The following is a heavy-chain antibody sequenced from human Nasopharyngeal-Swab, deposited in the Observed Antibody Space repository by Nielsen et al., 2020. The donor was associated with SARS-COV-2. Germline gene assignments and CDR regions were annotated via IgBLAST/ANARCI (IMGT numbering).Heavy chain of an antibody. CDR1: GGSIGSYY. CDR2: IYYIGST. V-gene: IGHV4-59*01. J-gene: IGHJ6*03. CDR3: AKQNRGYDYEDNYYYYYMDV. D-gene: IGHD5-12*01. Sequence: SETLSPTCTVSGGSIGSYYWSWIRQLPGEGLEWNGYIYYIGSTKYNPTLKRRVTISVDTSEDQFSLNLNSVTAEDTAVYYCAKQNRGYDYEDNYYYYYMDVWGQGTTVTVSS.